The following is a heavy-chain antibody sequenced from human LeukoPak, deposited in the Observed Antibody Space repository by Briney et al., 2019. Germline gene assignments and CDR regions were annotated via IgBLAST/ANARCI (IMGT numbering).Heavy chain of an antibody. J-gene: IGHJ1*01. Sequence: GGSLRLSCAASGFTFSSYEMSWVRQAPGKGLEWVSYISSGSNTIYYADSVKGRFTISRDNAKNSLYLQMNSLRAEDTAVYYCARDYTNSSGWSGYFQHWGQGTLVTVSS. CDR2: ISSGSNTI. V-gene: IGHV3-48*03. CDR3: ARDYTNSSGWSGYFQH. CDR1: GFTFSSYE. D-gene: IGHD6-19*01.